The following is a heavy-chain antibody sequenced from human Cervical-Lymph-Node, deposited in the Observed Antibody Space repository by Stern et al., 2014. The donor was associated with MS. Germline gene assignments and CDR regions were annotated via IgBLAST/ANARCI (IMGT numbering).Heavy chain of an antibody. CDR3: ARDSSDTWYGPIDA. CDR1: GGSIINYY. Sequence: QLQLQESGPGLVKPSETLSLTCTVSGGSIINYYWRWIRQTPGTGLECIGYIYYAGRTNYNPYLKSRVTISVDTSKNQLSLMLRSLTAADTAVYYCARDSSDTWYGPIDAWGQGTQVIVSS. J-gene: IGHJ5*02. D-gene: IGHD6-13*01. V-gene: IGHV4-59*01. CDR2: IYYAGRT.